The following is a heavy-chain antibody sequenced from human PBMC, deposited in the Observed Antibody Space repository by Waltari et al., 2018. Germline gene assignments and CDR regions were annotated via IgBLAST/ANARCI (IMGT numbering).Heavy chain of an antibody. CDR1: GFTVSSNY. Sequence: EVQLVESGGGLVQPGGSLRLSCAASGFTVSSNYMSWVRQAPGKGREWVSVIYSGGSTYYADSLKGRFTISRDNSKNTLYLQMNSLRAEDTAVYYCAKDNRARYFYGMDVWGQGTTVTVSS. CDR3: AKDNRARYFYGMDV. V-gene: IGHV3-66*02. CDR2: IYSGGST. D-gene: IGHD1-1*01. J-gene: IGHJ6*02.